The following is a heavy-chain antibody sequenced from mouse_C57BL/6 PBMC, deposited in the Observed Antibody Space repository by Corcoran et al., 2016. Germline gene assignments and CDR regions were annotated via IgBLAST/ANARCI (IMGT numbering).Heavy chain of an antibody. D-gene: IGHD1-1*01. V-gene: IGHV9-3*01. CDR2: INTYSGVP. CDR3: ARKFPYYYGSSYWYFDV. J-gene: IGHJ1*03. Sequence: QIQLVQSGPELKKPGETIKISCKASGYTFTTYGMSWVKQAPGKGLKWMGWINTYSGVPTYADDFKGRFAFSLEPSASTAYLQINNLKNEDTATYCCARKFPYYYGSSYWYFDVWGTGTTVTVSS. CDR1: GYTFTTYG.